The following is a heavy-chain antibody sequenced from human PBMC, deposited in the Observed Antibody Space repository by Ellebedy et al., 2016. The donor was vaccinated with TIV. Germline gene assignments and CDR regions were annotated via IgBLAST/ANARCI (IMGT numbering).Heavy chain of an antibody. V-gene: IGHV3-66*01. CDR3: ARGGTETKWNWFGP. D-gene: IGHD4-17*01. CDR1: GLSVSSNY. Sequence: GESLKISCAASGLSVSSNYMGWVRQPPGKGLEWVSIIYPSGNRYDADSVKCRFIISRDSSKNTVYLQMNSLRAEDKAVDYCARGGTETKWNWFGPWGQGTLVTVSS. CDR2: IYPSGNR. J-gene: IGHJ5*02.